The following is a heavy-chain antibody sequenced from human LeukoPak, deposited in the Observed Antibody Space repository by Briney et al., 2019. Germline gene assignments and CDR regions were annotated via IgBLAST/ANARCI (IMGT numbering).Heavy chain of an antibody. J-gene: IGHJ4*02. Sequence: GASVKVSCKASGYTFTGYYMHWVRQAPGQGLEWMGWINPNSGGTNYAQKFQGRVTMTRDTSISTAYMELSRLRSDDTAVYYCARGRGWLRQINDYWGQGTLVTVSS. CDR1: GYTFTGYY. D-gene: IGHD5-12*01. CDR2: INPNSGGT. CDR3: ARGRGWLRQINDY. V-gene: IGHV1-2*02.